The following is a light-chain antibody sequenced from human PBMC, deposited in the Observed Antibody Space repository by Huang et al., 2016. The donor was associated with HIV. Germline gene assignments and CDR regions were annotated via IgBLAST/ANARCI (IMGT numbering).Light chain of an antibody. J-gene: IGKJ2*01. Sequence: DIQMTQSPPSLSASLGDRVTITCRASQSITTYLNWYRHKPGEAPELLIHATSTLQNGVPSRFSGGGSGTDFTLTIANRQHEDLASYYCQQSYNLPYTFGRGTKVDIK. CDR1: QSITTY. V-gene: IGKV1-39*01. CDR3: QQSYNLPYT. CDR2: ATS.